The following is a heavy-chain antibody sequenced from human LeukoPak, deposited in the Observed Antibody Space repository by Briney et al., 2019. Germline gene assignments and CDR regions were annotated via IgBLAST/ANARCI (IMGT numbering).Heavy chain of an antibody. J-gene: IGHJ3*02. CDR2: ISGSGSST. D-gene: IGHD3-16*01. CDR1: VFTFSTHA. V-gene: IGHV3-23*01. CDR3: AISPGGDYIYDAFDI. Sequence: GGPLRLSCAASVFTFSTHAMNWVRQAPGKGLEWVSTISGSGSSTYYADSVEGRFTISRDNSNNTLHLEMNSLRAEDTAIYYCAISPGGDYIYDAFDIWGQGTVVTVSS.